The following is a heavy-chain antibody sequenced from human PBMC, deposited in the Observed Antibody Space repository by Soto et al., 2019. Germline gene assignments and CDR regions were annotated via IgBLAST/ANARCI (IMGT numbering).Heavy chain of an antibody. CDR1: GFTFSSYA. CDR3: AKDLGGTMVRGWGLGAFDI. V-gene: IGHV3-23*01. Sequence: EVQLLEPGGGLVQPGGSLRLSCAASGFTFSSYAMSWVRQAPGKGREWVSAISGSGGSTYYADSVKGRFTISRDNSKNTLYLQMNSLRAEDTAVYYCAKDLGGTMVRGWGLGAFDIWGQGPMVTVSS. D-gene: IGHD3-10*01. J-gene: IGHJ3*02. CDR2: ISGSGGST.